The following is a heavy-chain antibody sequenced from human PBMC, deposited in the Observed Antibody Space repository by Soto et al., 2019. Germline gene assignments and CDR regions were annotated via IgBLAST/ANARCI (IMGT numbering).Heavy chain of an antibody. D-gene: IGHD2-2*02. J-gene: IGHJ6*02. CDR2: ISSRSDI. V-gene: IGHV3-21*01. Sequence: VSLRLSCVGSGFTFSTYSINWVRQAPGKGLEWVSSISSRSDIYYADSVKGRFTISRDNAKNSVSLQMNSLRAEDTAVYYCAREYTAWPLAYGLDVWGQGTTVTVSS. CDR1: GFTFSTYS. CDR3: AREYTAWPLAYGLDV.